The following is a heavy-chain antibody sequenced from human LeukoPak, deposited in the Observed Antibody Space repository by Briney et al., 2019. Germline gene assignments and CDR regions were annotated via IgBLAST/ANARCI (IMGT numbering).Heavy chain of an antibody. D-gene: IGHD5-24*01. Sequence: SETLSLTCTVSGGSINNYYWNWIRQPPGKGLEWIGFIYSSGTTNYNPSLKSRVTISVDTSKNQFSLKLSSVTAADTAVYYCARGGDGYNSDAFDIWGQGTMVTVSS. CDR1: GGSINNYY. CDR3: ARGGDGYNSDAFDI. CDR2: IYSSGTT. V-gene: IGHV4-59*01. J-gene: IGHJ3*02.